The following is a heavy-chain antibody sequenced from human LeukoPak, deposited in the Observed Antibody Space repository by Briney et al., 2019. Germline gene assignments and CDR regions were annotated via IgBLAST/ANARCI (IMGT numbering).Heavy chain of an antibody. CDR1: GFTFSSYS. V-gene: IGHV3-21*01. D-gene: IGHD2-8*01. J-gene: IGHJ3*02. CDR3: VKEGNGAFDI. Sequence: NPGGSLRLSCAASGFTFSSYSMNWVRQAPGKGLEWVSSISSSGSHMYYADSVKGRFTISRDNAKNSLYLQMNSLRAEDTAVYYCVKEGNGAFDIWGQGTMVTVSS. CDR2: ISSSGSHM.